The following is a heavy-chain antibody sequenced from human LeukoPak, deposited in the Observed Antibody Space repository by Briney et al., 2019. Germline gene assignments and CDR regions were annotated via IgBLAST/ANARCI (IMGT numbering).Heavy chain of an antibody. CDR2: ISGSGGNT. D-gene: IGHD3-16*02. CDR3: AKTVSGSHSYQGGDY. CDR1: GFTSGDYA. V-gene: IGHV3-23*01. J-gene: IGHJ4*02. Sequence: PGRSLRLSCTAPGFTSGDYAMSWVRQAPGKGLEWASAISGSGGNTYYADSVKGRFTMSRDNSKNTLYLQMNSLRAEDTAVYFCAKTVSGSHSYQGGDYWGQGTLVTVST.